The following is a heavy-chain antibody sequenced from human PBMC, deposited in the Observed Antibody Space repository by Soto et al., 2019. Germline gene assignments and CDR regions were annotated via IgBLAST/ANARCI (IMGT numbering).Heavy chain of an antibody. V-gene: IGHV3-30*18. CDR3: AKEQYYYDSSGWVGYYFDY. D-gene: IGHD3-22*01. CDR1: GFTFSSYG. Sequence: QVQLVKSGGGVVQPGRSLRLSCAASGFTFSSYGMHWVRQAPGKGLEWVAVISYDGSNKYYADSVKGRFTISRDNSKNTLYLQMNSLRAEDTAVYYCAKEQYYYDSSGWVGYYFDYCGQGTLVTVSS. J-gene: IGHJ4*02. CDR2: ISYDGSNK.